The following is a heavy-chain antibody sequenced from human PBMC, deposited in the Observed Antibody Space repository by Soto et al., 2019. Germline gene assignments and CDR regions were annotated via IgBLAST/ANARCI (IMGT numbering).Heavy chain of an antibody. CDR3: ARCGYSGYDTVDY. CDR1: GFTFSSYW. CDR2: IKQDGSEK. Sequence: GGSLRLSCAASGFTFSSYWMSWVRQVPGKGLEWVANIKQDGSEKYYVDSVKGRFTISRDNAKNSLYLQMNSLRAEDTAVYYWARCGYSGYDTVDYWGQGTLVTVSS. V-gene: IGHV3-7*01. D-gene: IGHD5-12*01. J-gene: IGHJ4*02.